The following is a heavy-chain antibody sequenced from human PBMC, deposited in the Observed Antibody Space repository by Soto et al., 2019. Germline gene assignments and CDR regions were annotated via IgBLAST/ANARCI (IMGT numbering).Heavy chain of an antibody. Sequence: QLQLQESGPGLVKPSETLSLTCTVSGGSISSSSYYWGWIRQPPGKGLEWIGSIYYSGSNYYNPSLKSRATMSVDTSKNQFSLKLSSVTAADTAVYYCARHYGWSAAAAPGWGQGTLVTVSS. CDR3: ARHYGWSAAAAPG. CDR1: GGSISSSSYY. D-gene: IGHD6-13*01. J-gene: IGHJ4*02. V-gene: IGHV4-39*01. CDR2: IYYSGSN.